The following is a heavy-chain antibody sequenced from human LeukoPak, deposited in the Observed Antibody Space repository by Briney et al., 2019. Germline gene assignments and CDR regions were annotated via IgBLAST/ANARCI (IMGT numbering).Heavy chain of an antibody. D-gene: IGHD2-8*01. CDR3: ATAPMRKWYYYYGMDV. CDR2: FDPEDGET. J-gene: IGHJ6*02. V-gene: IGHV1-24*01. CDR1: GYTLTELS. Sequence: ASVKVSCKVSGYTLTELSMHWVRQAPGKGLEWMGGFDPEDGETIYAQKFQGRVTMTEDTSTDTAYMELSSLRSEDAAVYYCATAPMRKWYYYYGMDVWGQGTTVTVSS.